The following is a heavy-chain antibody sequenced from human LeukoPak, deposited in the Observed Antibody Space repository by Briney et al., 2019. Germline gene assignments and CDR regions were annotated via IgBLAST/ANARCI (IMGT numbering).Heavy chain of an antibody. CDR2: MNPNSGNT. Sequence: EASVKVSCKASGYTFTSYDINWVRQATGQGLEWMGWMNPNSGNTGYAQKFQGRVTMTRNTSISTAYMELSSLRSEDTAVYYCARLGYCTNGVCYQRVMVYWGQGTLVTVSS. D-gene: IGHD2-8*01. V-gene: IGHV1-8*01. CDR1: GYTFTSYD. CDR3: ARLGYCTNGVCYQRVMVY. J-gene: IGHJ4*02.